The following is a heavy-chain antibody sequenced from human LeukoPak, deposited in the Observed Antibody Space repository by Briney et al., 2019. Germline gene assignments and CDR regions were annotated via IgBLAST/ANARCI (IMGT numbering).Heavy chain of an antibody. D-gene: IGHD2-2*03. CDR3: ARGWIGYMDV. V-gene: IGHV3-48*04. CDR2: ISSSGSTI. CDR1: GFTFSSYT. J-gene: IGHJ6*03. Sequence: PGGSLRLSCEASGFTFSSYTMNWVRQAPGKGLEWVSYISSSGSTIYYADSVKGRFTISRDNAKNSLYLQMNSLRAEDTAVYYCARGWIGYMDVWGKGTTVTISS.